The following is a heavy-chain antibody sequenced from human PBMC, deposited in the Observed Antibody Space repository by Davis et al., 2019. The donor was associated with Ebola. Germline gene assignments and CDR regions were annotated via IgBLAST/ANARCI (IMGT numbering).Heavy chain of an antibody. CDR3: ARGFYDITGYYHYYNGMDV. J-gene: IGHJ6*02. CDR1: KFTFSGYS. D-gene: IGHD3-22*01. V-gene: IGHV3-21*01. CDR2: ITGISDYI. Sequence: GGSLRLSCVASKFTFSGYSMNWVRQAPGKGLEWISSITGISDYIYYADSVKGRFTISRDNAKNSLYLQMNSLRAEDTAIYYCARGFYDITGYYHYYNGMDVWGQGTTVTVS.